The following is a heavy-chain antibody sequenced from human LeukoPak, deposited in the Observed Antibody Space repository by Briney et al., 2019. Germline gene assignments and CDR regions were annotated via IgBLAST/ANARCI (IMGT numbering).Heavy chain of an antibody. CDR1: GFTLRSYW. CDR2: INNDGSAT. Sequence: GGSLRLSCAVSGFTLRSYWMHWVRQAPGKGLVWVSRINNDGSATIYADSVKGRFTISRDNAKNTLYLQMNSLRAEDTAVYYCARETYYGSDYYFDYWGQGTLVTVSS. V-gene: IGHV3-74*01. J-gene: IGHJ4*02. D-gene: IGHD3-10*01. CDR3: ARETYYGSDYYFDY.